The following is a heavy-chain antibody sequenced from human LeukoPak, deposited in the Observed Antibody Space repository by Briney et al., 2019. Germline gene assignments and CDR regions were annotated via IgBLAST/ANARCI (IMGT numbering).Heavy chain of an antibody. CDR2: FDPEDGET. J-gene: IGHJ4*02. V-gene: IGHV1-24*01. CDR3: ATDSVGVGATKEGYYFDY. CDR1: GYTLTELS. Sequence: ASVKVSCKVSGYTLTELSMHWVRQAPGKGLEWMGGFDPEDGETIYAQKFQGRVTMTEDTSTDTAYMELSSLRSEDTAVYHCATDSVGVGATKEGYYFDYWGQGTLVTVSS. D-gene: IGHD1-26*01.